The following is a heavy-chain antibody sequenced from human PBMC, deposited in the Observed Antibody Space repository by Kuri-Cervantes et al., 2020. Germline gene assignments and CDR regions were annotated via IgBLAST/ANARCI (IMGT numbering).Heavy chain of an antibody. D-gene: IGHD1-26*01. V-gene: IGHV3-30*03. Sequence: GEPLKISCAASGFTFSSYGMHWVRQAPGKGLEWVAVISYDGSNKYYADSVKGRFTISRDNSKNTLYLQMNSLRAEDTAVYYCAREDRSYLLRYWGQGTLVTVSS. CDR1: GFTFSSYG. CDR2: ISYDGSNK. J-gene: IGHJ4*02. CDR3: AREDRSYLLRY.